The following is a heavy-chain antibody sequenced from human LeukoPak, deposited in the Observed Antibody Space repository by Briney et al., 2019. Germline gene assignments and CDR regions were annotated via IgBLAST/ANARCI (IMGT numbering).Heavy chain of an antibody. CDR3: ARDNGGPNAFDI. J-gene: IGHJ3*02. CDR1: GGTFSSYA. Sequence: SVKVSCKASGGTFSSYAISWVRQAPGQGLEWMGGIIPIFGTANYAQKFQGRVTITADKSTSTAYMELSSLRSEDTAVYYCARDNGGPNAFDIWGQGTMVTVSS. CDR2: IIPIFGTA. V-gene: IGHV1-69*06.